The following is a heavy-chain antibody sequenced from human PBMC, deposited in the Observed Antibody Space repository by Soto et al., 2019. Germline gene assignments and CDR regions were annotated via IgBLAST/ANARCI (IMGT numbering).Heavy chain of an antibody. CDR1: GFTLSSYD. CDR3: AKALTWIAMLFRENYECFDF. V-gene: IGHV3-30*18. J-gene: IGHJ3*01. Sequence: GESLRLSCAASGFTLSSYDMHWVRQGPGKGLEWVAVISSDGSNKNYADSVKGRLTTSRANSKKTLYLKMTSLRAEDTAVYYCAKALTWIAMLFRENYECFDFWGPGTMVS. D-gene: IGHD3-16*01. CDR2: ISSDGSNK.